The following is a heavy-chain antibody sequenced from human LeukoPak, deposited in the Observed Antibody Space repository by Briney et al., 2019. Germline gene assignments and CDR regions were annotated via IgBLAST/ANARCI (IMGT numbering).Heavy chain of an antibody. J-gene: IGHJ4*02. Sequence: SVKVSCKASGGTFSSYAIRWERQAPGPGLELMGGIIPIFGTANYAQKFQGRVTITADESTSTAYMELSSLRSEDTAVYYCASSHSVVVTVMYYFDYWGQGTLVTVSS. CDR2: IIPIFGTA. CDR1: GGTFSSYA. V-gene: IGHV1-69*13. CDR3: ASSHSVVVTVMYYFDY. D-gene: IGHD2-21*02.